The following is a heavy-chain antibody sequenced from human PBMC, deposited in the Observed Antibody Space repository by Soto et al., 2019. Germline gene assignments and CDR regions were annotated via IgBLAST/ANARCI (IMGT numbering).Heavy chain of an antibody. CDR2: TDHNAIA. J-gene: IGHJ4*02. V-gene: IGHV4-34*01. CDR1: GGYFSGYY. D-gene: IGHD6-19*01. Sequence: QVQLQQWGAGLLKPSETLSRTCNFSGGYFSGYYWTWIRQSQGKGLEWIGETDHNAIANYNPSINSRVTISVDMPKQLFSLNLTSVTAADTSVYYCARGVRCALAVSSCPDYWGQATQVSVAA. CDR3: ARGVRCALAVSSCPDY.